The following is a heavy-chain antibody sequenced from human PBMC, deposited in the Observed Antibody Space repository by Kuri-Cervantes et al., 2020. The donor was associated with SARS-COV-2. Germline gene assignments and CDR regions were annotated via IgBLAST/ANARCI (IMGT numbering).Heavy chain of an antibody. J-gene: IGHJ4*02. CDR3: ARHRYSSSWWDFDY. CDR1: GYTFTSYD. CDR2: INTNTGNP. D-gene: IGHD6-13*01. Sequence: ASVKVSCKASGYTFTSYDINWVRQAPGQGLEWMGWINTNTGNPTYAQGFTGRFVFSLDTSVSTAYLQISSLKAEDTAVYYCARHRYSSSWWDFDYWGQGTLVTVSS. V-gene: IGHV7-4-1*02.